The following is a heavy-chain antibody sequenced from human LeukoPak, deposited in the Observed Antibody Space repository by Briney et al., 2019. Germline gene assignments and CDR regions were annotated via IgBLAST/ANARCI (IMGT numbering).Heavy chain of an antibody. CDR3: ARGNVVVPAAIAY. CDR1: GYTFTGYY. J-gene: IGHJ4*02. D-gene: IGHD2-2*02. CDR2: INPNSGGT. V-gene: IGHV1-2*02. Sequence: ASVKVSCKASGYTFTGYYMHWVRQAPGQGLEWMGWINPNSGGTNYAQKFQGRVTTTRDTSISTAYMELSRLRSDDTAVYYCARGNVVVPAAIAYWGQGTLVTVSS.